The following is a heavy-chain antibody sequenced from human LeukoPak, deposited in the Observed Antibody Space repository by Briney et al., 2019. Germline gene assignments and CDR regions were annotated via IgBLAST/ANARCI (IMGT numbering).Heavy chain of an antibody. CDR1: GASISRYY. CDR2: IYNSGST. J-gene: IGHJ3*02. Sequence: SETLSLTCTVSGASISRYYWAWVRQPPGKGLEWIGYIYNSGSTNYYPSLKSRVTISLDTSKSQLSLRLSSVTAADTAVYYCARAQPATYCTSTSCYAAFDIWGQGTMVTVSS. CDR3: ARAQPATYCTSTSCYAAFDI. D-gene: IGHD2-2*01. V-gene: IGHV4-59*01.